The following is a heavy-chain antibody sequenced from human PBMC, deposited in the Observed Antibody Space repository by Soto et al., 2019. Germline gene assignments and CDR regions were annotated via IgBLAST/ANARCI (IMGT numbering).Heavy chain of an antibody. CDR1: GFTFSSYS. Sequence: GGYLRLSCAASGFTFSSYSMNWVRRAPGKGLEWVSSISSSSSYIYYADSVKGLFTISTDNAKNSLYLQMNILRAEDTAVYYCARFRTIQLWSGYYFDYWGQGTLVTVSS. V-gene: IGHV3-21*01. CDR3: ARFRTIQLWSGYYFDY. D-gene: IGHD5-18*01. CDR2: ISSSSSYI. J-gene: IGHJ4*02.